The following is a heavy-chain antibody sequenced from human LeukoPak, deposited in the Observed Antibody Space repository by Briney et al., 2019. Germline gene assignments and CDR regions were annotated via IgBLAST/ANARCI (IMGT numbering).Heavy chain of an antibody. CDR1: GFSFSDSY. J-gene: IGHJ4*02. CDR3: ARDRLHYGEYEKTFDY. D-gene: IGHD4-17*01. V-gene: IGHV3-11*04. Sequence: GGSLRLSCVVSGFSFSDSYMTWLRQTPGKGLESLAYISPSSHDIYYADSVKGRFTISRDNARTSLYLQMNSLGPEDTAVYYCARDRLHYGEYEKTFDYWGQGTLVSVSS. CDR2: ISPSSHDI.